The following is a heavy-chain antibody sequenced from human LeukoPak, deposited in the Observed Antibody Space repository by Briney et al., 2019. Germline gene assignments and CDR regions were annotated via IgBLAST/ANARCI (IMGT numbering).Heavy chain of an antibody. CDR1: GFTFSSYW. J-gene: IGHJ4*02. V-gene: IGHV3-7*03. CDR2: IKQDGSEK. Sequence: GGSLRLSCAASGFTFSSYWMSWVRQAPGKGLEWVANIKQDGSEKYYVDSVKGRFTISRDNSKNTLYLQMNSLRAEDTAVYYCAKDTVRGYDFWSGYQNGLYYFDYWGQGTLVTVSS. CDR3: AKDTVRGYDFWSGYQNGLYYFDY. D-gene: IGHD3-3*01.